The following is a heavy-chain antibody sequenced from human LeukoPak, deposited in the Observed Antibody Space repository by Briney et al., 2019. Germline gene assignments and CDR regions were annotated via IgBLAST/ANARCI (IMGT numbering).Heavy chain of an antibody. J-gene: IGHJ4*02. CDR3: VRDHSGYFDY. Sequence: ASVKVSCKASGYTFTSYGISWVRQAPGQGLEWMGWISAYNGNTNYAQKLQGRVTMTIDTSTSTAYMELRSLRSDDTAVYCCVRDHSGYFDYWGQGTLVTVSS. CDR2: ISAYNGNT. CDR1: GYTFTSYG. V-gene: IGHV1-18*01.